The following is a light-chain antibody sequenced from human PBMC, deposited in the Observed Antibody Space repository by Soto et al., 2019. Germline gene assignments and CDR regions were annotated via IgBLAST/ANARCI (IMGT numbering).Light chain of an antibody. J-gene: IGKJ1*01. V-gene: IGKV1-27*01. CDR3: QHYNRAPWT. CDR1: EDISNY. CDR2: GAS. Sequence: DIQMTQSPSSLSASVGDRVTITCRASEDISNYLAWYQQKPGKVPKLLIYGASTLQSGVTSRFSGSGSGTDFTLTISSLQPEDGATYYCQHYNRAPWTFGQGTKLE.